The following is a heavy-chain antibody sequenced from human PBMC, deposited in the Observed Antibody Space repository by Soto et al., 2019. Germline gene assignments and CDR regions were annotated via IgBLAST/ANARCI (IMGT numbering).Heavy chain of an antibody. D-gene: IGHD4-17*01. CDR1: GVTFNNSG. CDR3: ARDLAFYGYYESDTSHYYYYGMDV. CDR2: ISHHGRNK. V-gene: IGHV3-33*01. J-gene: IGHJ6*01. Sequence: PGGSLRLSCAACGVTFNNSGMHWVRQDPGKGLEWVAMISHHGRNKNCVDSVKGRFTVSRDNQKNILYLEMNSLRAEDTAVYYCARDLAFYGYYESDTSHYYYYGMDVWGQGTTVTVSS.